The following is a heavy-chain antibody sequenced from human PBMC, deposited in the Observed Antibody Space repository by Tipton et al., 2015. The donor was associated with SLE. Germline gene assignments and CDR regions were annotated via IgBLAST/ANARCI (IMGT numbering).Heavy chain of an antibody. CDR1: GGSVGNYY. Sequence: TLSLTCTVSGGSVGNYYWSWIRQSPGKGLEWIGYIHYTGSTEYNPSLKIRVTISVDTSKNQFSLKLSSVTAADTAVYYCARQEWVTKPNCXXPWGQGILVPVSS. CDR2: IHYTGST. J-gene: IGHJ5*02. CDR3: ARQEWVTKPNCXXP. D-gene: IGHD3-3*01. V-gene: IGHV4-59*08.